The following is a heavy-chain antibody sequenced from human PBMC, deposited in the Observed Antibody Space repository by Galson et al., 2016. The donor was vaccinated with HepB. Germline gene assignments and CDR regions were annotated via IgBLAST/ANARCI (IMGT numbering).Heavy chain of an antibody. D-gene: IGHD2-2*01. J-gene: IGHJ6*04. CDR1: GSTFSYYS. CDR3: ARVLPAADSYYYYGMDG. V-gene: IGHV3-21*01. CDR2: ISSSSSYI. Sequence: SLRLSCAASGSTFSYYSMNWVRQAPGKGLEWVSFISSSSSYIYYADSVKGRFTISRDNAKNSLYQQMNSLRAEDTAVYDCARVLPAADSYYYYGMDGWGKGTTVTVSS.